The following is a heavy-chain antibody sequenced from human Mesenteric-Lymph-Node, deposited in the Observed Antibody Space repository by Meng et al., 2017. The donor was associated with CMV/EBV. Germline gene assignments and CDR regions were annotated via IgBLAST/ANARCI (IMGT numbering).Heavy chain of an antibody. CDR2: IRGSSTTI. CDR1: GFTFSNYT. Sequence: LSLTCVASGFTFSNYTMNWVRQAPGRGLEWVSYIRGSSTTIYYANSVNGRFTISRDNAKNSLYLQMNSLRVEDTAVYYCARAYYYGFSGSDAFDMWGQGTMVTVSS. D-gene: IGHD3-22*01. J-gene: IGHJ3*02. CDR3: ARAYYYGFSGSDAFDM. V-gene: IGHV3-48*04.